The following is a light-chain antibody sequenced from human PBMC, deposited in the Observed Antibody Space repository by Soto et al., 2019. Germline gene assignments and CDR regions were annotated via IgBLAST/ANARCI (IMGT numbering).Light chain of an antibody. V-gene: IGLV2-23*02. J-gene: IGLJ1*01. Sequence: QSALAQPASVSGSPGQSITISCTGTSGDVGSYNLVSWYQQHPGKAPKLMIYEVNKWPSGVSNRFSGSKSGNTASLTISWVQAEDEADYYCCSYVGRITSYVFGTGTKVNVL. CDR2: EVN. CDR3: CSYVGRITSYV. CDR1: SGDVGSYNL.